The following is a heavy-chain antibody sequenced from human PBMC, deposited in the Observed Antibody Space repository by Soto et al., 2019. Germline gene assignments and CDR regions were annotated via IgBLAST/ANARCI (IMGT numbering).Heavy chain of an antibody. V-gene: IGHV4-34*01. CDR2: INHSGST. CDR1: GGSFSGYY. D-gene: IGHD6-19*01. CDR3: ARVKEQWLVLFDY. Sequence: PSETLSLTCAVYGGSFSGYYWSWIRQPPGKGLEWIGEINHSGSTNYNPSLKSRVTISVDTSKNQFSLKLSSVTAADTAVYYCARVKEQWLVLFDYWGQGTLVTVSS. J-gene: IGHJ4*02.